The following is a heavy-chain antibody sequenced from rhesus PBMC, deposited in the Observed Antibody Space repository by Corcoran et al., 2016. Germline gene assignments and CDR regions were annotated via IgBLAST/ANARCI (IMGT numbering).Heavy chain of an antibody. CDR1: GGSMSESSF. CDR3: ASPFERGRFEV. V-gene: IGHV4S9*01. Sequence: QVRLQESGPGLVKSSETLSLTCAVSGGSMSESSFLNWIRHPPGKGLEWIGNIYANSVTSYNPSLKSRVTISKDTSNNQFFLKITSVTAADTAVYYCASPFERGRFEVWGAGVLVTVSS. J-gene: IGHJ5-1*01. D-gene: IGHD3-34*01. CDR2: IYANSVT.